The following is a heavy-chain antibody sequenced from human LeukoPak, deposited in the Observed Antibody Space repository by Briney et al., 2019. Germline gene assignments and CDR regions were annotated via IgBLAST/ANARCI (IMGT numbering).Heavy chain of an antibody. CDR1: ALTLSRNY. CDR2: IYSGGET. Sequence: PAQCRTLSCAPAALTLSRNYMGWARHAPGEWLEWVAAIYSGGETYYEDSVEGRFTISSDNSKNTVFLQMNSLRAEDTAVYYCARPYAAEIVATCFDYWGQGTLVTVSS. V-gene: IGHV3-66*04. CDR3: ARPYAAEIVATCFDY. D-gene: IGHD5-12*01. J-gene: IGHJ4*02.